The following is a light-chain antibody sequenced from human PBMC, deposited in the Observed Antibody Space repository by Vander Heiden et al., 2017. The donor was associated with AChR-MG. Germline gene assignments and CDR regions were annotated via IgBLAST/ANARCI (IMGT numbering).Light chain of an antibody. CDR2: DDS. J-gene: IGLJ2*01. CDR3: QVWDSGSDHVV. CDR1: NIGSNS. V-gene: IGLV3-21*02. Sequence: SYVVTHSPSVSVAPGQTARTTCGGNNIGSNSVHWYQQKPGQAPVLVVYDDSDRPSGIPERFSGSDSGDTATLTITRIEAGDEADYYCQVWDSGSDHVVFGGGTRLTVL.